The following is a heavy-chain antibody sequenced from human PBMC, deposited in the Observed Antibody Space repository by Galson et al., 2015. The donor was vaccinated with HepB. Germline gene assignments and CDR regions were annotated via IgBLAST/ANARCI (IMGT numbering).Heavy chain of an antibody. CDR1: GFTFSSYA. V-gene: IGHV3-23*01. Sequence: SLRLSCAAAGFTFSSYAMSWVRQAPGKGLEWVSSISGSGGSTYYADSVKGRFTVSRDNSKNTLHLQMSGLRAEDTAVHYCVKDQVYSNYGYNYYYMDVWGKGTTVTVSS. D-gene: IGHD4-11*01. CDR2: ISGSGGST. CDR3: VKDQVYSNYGYNYYYMDV. J-gene: IGHJ6*03.